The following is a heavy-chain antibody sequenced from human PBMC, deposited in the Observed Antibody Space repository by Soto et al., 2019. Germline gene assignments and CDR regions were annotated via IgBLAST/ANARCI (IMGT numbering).Heavy chain of an antibody. J-gene: IGHJ6*03. CDR3: ARVMLPYYDFWSGSHYYYYMDV. CDR2: MNPNSGNT. D-gene: IGHD3-3*01. V-gene: IGHV1-8*01. CDR1: GYTFTSYD. Sequence: ASVKVSCQASGYTFTSYDINWVRQATGQGLEWMGWMNPNSGNTGYAQKFQGRVTMTRNTSISTAYMELSSLRSEDTAVYYCARVMLPYYDFWSGSHYYYYMDVWGKGTTVTVSS.